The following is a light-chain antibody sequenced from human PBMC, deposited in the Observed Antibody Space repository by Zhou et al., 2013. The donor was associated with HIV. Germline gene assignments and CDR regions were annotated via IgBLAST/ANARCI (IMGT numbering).Light chain of an antibody. V-gene: IGKV1-5*03. J-gene: IGKJ4*01. Sequence: DIQMTQSPSTLSASVGDRVTITCRASQSISSWLAWYQQKPGKAPKLLIYRASTLESGVPSRFSGSGSGTEFTLTISSLQLEDFATYYCLQHNSYPLTFGGGTKVRSN. CDR3: LQHNSYPLT. CDR1: QSISSW. CDR2: RAS.